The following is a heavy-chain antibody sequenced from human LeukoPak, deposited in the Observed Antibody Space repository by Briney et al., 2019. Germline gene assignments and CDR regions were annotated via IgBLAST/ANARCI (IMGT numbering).Heavy chain of an antibody. D-gene: IGHD1-26*01. CDR2: INPNNGGT. Sequence: ASVKVSCKASGYTFTGYYMHWVRQAPGQGLEWMGWINPNNGGTNYAQKFQGRVTMTRDTSISTAYMELSRLKSDDTAVYYCAREGYGGGQDFDVWGQGTMVTVSS. CDR3: AREGYGGGQDFDV. J-gene: IGHJ3*01. CDR1: GYTFTGYY. V-gene: IGHV1-2*02.